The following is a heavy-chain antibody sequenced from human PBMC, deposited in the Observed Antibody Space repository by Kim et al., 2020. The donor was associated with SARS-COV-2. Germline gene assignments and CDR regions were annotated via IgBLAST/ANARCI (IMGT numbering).Heavy chain of an antibody. Sequence: SETLSLTCTVSGGSISSYYWSWIRQPLGKVLEWIGYIYYSGSTNYNPSLKSRVTISVDTSKHQFSLKLSSVTAADTAVYYCARHYYDFWSGYYDYWGQGTLVTVSS. V-gene: IGHV4-59*01. J-gene: IGHJ4*02. CDR2: IYYSGST. CDR3: ARHYYDFWSGYYDY. CDR1: GGSISSYY. D-gene: IGHD3-3*01.